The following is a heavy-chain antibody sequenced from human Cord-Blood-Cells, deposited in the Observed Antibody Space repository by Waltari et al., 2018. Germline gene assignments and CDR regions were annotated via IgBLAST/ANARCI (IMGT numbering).Heavy chain of an antibody. J-gene: IGHJ6*03. V-gene: IGHV1-69*09. CDR2: IIPILCIA. Sequence: QVQLVQSGAEVKKPGSSVKVSCKASGGTFSSYAISWVRQAPGKGLEWMGRIIPILCIANYAKKFQGRVTITADKSTSTAYMELSSLRSEDTAVYYCARGYDFWSGYGYYYYMDVWGKGTTVTVSS. CDR3: ARGYDFWSGYGYYYYMDV. D-gene: IGHD3-3*01. CDR1: GGTFSSYA.